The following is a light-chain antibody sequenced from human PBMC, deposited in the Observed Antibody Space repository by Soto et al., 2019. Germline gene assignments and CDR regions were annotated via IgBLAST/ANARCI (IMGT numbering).Light chain of an antibody. CDR2: DAS. CDR3: QHYGRSPIT. Sequence: LSLPPAARAPLSCRTSQSVKTFLVWYQQRPGQAPRLLIYDASHRATGIPDRFSGSGSATDFTLTISRLEPEDFALYYCQHYGRSPITFGQGTRLEIK. V-gene: IGKV3-20*01. CDR1: QSVKTF. J-gene: IGKJ5*01.